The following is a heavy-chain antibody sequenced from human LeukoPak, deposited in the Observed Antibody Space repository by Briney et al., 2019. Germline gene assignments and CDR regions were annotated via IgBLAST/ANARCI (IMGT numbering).Heavy chain of an antibody. V-gene: IGHV1-8*01. Sequence: VASVKVSCKASGYTFTSYDINWVRQATGRGLEWMGWMNPNSGNTGYAQKFQGRVTMTRNTSISTAYMELSSLRSEDTAVYYCARGGGSYPSDWFDPWGQGTLVTVSS. D-gene: IGHD2-15*01. CDR1: GYTFTSYD. CDR2: MNPNSGNT. CDR3: ARGGGSYPSDWFDP. J-gene: IGHJ5*02.